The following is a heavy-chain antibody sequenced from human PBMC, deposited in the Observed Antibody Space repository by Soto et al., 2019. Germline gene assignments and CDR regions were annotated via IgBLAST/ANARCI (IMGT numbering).Heavy chain of an antibody. V-gene: IGHV3-7*01. Sequence: EVQLVESGGGLVQPGESLRLSCAASGFTFSSYWMSWVRQAPGKGLEWVAQIKQDGGEKYYVDSVKGRFTISRDNAKNSLYLQMNSLRAEDTAVYYCARDHIVRATNSDYWGQGTLVTVSS. CDR3: ARDHIVRATNSDY. CDR2: IKQDGGEK. J-gene: IGHJ4*02. CDR1: GFTFSSYW. D-gene: IGHD1-26*01.